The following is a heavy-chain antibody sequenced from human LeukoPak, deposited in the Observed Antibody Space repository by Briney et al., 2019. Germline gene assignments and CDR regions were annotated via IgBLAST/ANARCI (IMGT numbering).Heavy chain of an antibody. CDR2: INHSGST. J-gene: IGHJ4*02. Sequence: SETLSLTCAVYGGSFSGYYWSWIRQPPGKGLEWIGEINHSGSTNYNPSLKSRVTISVDTSKNQFSLKLSSVAAADTALYYCARGRDDYVWGSYRRSQKFDYWGQGTLVTVSS. CDR3: ARGRDDYVWGSYRRSQKFDY. D-gene: IGHD3-16*02. V-gene: IGHV4-34*01. CDR1: GGSFSGYY.